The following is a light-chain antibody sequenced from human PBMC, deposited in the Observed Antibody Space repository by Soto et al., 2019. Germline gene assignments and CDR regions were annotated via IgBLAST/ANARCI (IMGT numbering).Light chain of an antibody. CDR3: QVWDSSTVI. CDR1: NIGSKN. J-gene: IGLJ2*01. V-gene: IGLV3-9*01. CDR2: RDI. Sequence: SYELTQPLSVSVALGQTARITCGGNNIGSKNVHSYQQKPGQAPVLVIYRDINRPSGIPERFSGSNSGNTATLTISRAQAGDEADYYCQVWDSSTVIFGGGTKVTVL.